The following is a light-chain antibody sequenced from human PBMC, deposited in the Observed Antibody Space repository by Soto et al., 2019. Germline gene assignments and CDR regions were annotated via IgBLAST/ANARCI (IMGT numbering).Light chain of an antibody. CDR2: EVT. V-gene: IGLV2-14*01. Sequence: QSVLTQPASVSGSPGQSITISCTGTSSDVGGYNYVSWYQLHPGKAPKLILYEVTNRPSGVSDRFSGSKSGNTASLTISGLQAEDEADYYCSSYTSSTPYVFGTGTKVTV. CDR3: SSYTSSTPYV. J-gene: IGLJ1*01. CDR1: SSDVGGYNY.